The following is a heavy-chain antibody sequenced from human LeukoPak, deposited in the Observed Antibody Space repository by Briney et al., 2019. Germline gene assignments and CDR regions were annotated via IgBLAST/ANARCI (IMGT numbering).Heavy chain of an antibody. V-gene: IGHV3-23*01. J-gene: IGHJ4*02. CDR3: ARRVVVPAAPYYFDY. CDR1: GFTFSSYG. D-gene: IGHD2-2*01. CDR2: IGGRDGST. Sequence: PGGSLRLSCAASGFTFSSYGMSWVRQGPGKGLEWVSAIGGRDGSTYYADSVKGRFTISRDNAKNTLYLQMNSLRAEDTAVYYCARRVVVPAAPYYFDYWGQGTLVTVSS.